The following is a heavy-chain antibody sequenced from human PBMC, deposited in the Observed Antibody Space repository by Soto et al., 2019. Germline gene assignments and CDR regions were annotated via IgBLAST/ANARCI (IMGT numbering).Heavy chain of an antibody. Sequence: QVQLQESGPGLVKPSQTLSLTCTVSGGSISSDGFYWSWIRQYPGKGLEWIGYIHYSGSTYYNPSLMRRMTISVDTSQNHFSLKLNSVTDADTAVYYCARSWTAAAGWANWFDPWGQGTLVIVSS. CDR3: ARSWTAAAGWANWFDP. J-gene: IGHJ5*02. CDR1: GGSISSDGFY. D-gene: IGHD6-13*01. CDR2: IHYSGST. V-gene: IGHV4-31*03.